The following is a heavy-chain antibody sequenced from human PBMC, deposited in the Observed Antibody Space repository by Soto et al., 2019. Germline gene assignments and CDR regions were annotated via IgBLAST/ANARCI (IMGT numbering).Heavy chain of an antibody. D-gene: IGHD6-13*01. CDR3: ARDRGQQQLLFH. Sequence: PSETLSLTCAVSGGSISSSNWRSWVRQPPGKGLEWIGEIYHSGSTNYNPSLKSRVTISVDKSKNQFSLKLSSVTAADTAVYYCARDRGQQQLLFHWGQGTLVTAPQ. J-gene: IGHJ4*02. CDR2: IYHSGST. V-gene: IGHV4-4*02. CDR1: GGSISSSNW.